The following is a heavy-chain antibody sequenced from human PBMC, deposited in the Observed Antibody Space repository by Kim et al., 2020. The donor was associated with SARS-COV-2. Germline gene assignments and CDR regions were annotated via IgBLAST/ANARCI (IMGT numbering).Heavy chain of an antibody. V-gene: IGHV3-23*01. D-gene: IGHD3-3*01. J-gene: IGHJ4*02. CDR3: AIVASKLRFLNFEY. Sequence: ADSVKGRFTISSDKSKNTLNLQLNSLRAEDTAVYYCAIVASKLRFLNFEYWGQGTLVTVSP.